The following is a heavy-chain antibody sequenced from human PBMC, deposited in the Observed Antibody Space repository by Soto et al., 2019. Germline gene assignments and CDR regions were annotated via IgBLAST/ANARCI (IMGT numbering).Heavy chain of an antibody. CDR1: GDSMTSSSYY. CDR2: IYYSERTSYNSGST. CDR3: ARHTRNQFDP. V-gene: IGHV4-39*01. J-gene: IGHJ5*02. Sequence: QLQLQESGPGLVKPSETLSLTCTVSGDSMTSSSYYWGWIRQPPGKGLKWSGSIYYSERTSYNSGSTYYRPCLKSRVTISRDTPKSQSSLKLSSVTAADTAVYYCARHTRNQFDPWGQGTLVTVSS.